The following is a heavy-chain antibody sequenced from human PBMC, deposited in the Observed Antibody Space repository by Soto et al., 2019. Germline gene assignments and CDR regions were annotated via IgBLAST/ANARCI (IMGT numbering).Heavy chain of an antibody. CDR3: ARDKYSGYPQASLFDN. CDR2: IKEDGSAT. Sequence: GGSLRLSCAASGFTFSSYWMTWVRQAPGEGLEWVANIKEDGSATYYVDSLKGRFTISRDNAKNSLYLQMNSLRAEDTAVYYCARDKYSGYPQASLFDNWGQGTLVTVSS. CDR1: GFTFSSYW. J-gene: IGHJ4*02. D-gene: IGHD5-12*01. V-gene: IGHV3-7*01.